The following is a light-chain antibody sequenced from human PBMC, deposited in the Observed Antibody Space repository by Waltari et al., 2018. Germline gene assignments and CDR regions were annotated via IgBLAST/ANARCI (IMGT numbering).Light chain of an antibody. J-gene: IGKJ1*01. V-gene: IGKV3-20*01. CDR1: QTLRSNN. CDR3: QHYGTSSWT. CDR2: GAT. Sequence: LLTQSPVPLSLSPGEGATLSCRASQTLRSNNLAWYQQKLGQTPRLPIFGATNRATDVPDRFSGSGSGTDFSLMITRLEPEDSAVYFCQHYGTSSWTFGQGTRVEMK.